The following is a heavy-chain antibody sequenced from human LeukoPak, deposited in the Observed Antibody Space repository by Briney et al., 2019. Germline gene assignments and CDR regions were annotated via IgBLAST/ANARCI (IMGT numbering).Heavy chain of an antibody. D-gene: IGHD1-1*01. V-gene: IGHV3-21*01. CDR3: ARGTINWAYYYYYGLDV. Sequence: GGSLRLSCAASGFPFSSYAMSWVRQAPGKGLEWVSSIRPTTSKSKIYYAASVRGRFTLSRDNAKNSLHLQMNGLRAEDTAVYRCARGTINWAYYYYYGLDVWGQGTTVTVSS. CDR1: GFPFSSYA. J-gene: IGHJ6*02. CDR2: IRPTTSKSKI.